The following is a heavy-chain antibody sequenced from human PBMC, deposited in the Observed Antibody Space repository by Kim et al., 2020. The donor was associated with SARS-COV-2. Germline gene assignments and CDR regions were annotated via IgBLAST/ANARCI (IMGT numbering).Heavy chain of an antibody. CDR3: TRLRGFDYDSSVVAFDI. CDR1: GFTFSGSA. CDR2: IRSKANSYAT. D-gene: IGHD3-22*01. J-gene: IGHJ3*02. Sequence: GGSLRLSCAASGFTFSGSAMHWVRQASGKGLEWVGRIRSKANSYATAYAASVKGRFTISRDDSKNTAYLQMNSLKTEDTAVYYCTRLRGFDYDSSVVAFDIWGQGTMVTVSS. V-gene: IGHV3-73*01.